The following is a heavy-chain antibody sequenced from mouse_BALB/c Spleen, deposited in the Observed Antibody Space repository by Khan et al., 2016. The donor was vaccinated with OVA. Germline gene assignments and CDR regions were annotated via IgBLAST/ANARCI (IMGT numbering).Heavy chain of an antibody. J-gene: IGHJ4*01. CDR3: ARKNDYGYAVDY. CDR2: ISYSGST. V-gene: IGHV3-2*02. D-gene: IGHD1-1*01. CDR1: GYSITTNYA. Sequence: VQLKQSGPGLVKPSPSLSLTCTVTGYSITTNYAWDWIRQFPGNKLGWMVYISYSGSTSYNQSLKSRITLPRDKSKNQFFLQLNAVTTEDTATNYCARKNDYGYAVDYWGQGTSVTVSA.